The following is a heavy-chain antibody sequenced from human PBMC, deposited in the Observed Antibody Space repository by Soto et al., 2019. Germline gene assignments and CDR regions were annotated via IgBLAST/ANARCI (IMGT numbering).Heavy chain of an antibody. V-gene: IGHV4-4*02. J-gene: IGHJ4*02. Sequence: QVQLQESGPGLVKPSGTLSLTCAVSGGSISSGDWCWSWVRQSPEKGLEWIGEIYRTGSTTYNPSVKSRVTITADKPENPFSLRLSSVTAADTAVYYCASRGCDSILGTLDYWGQGILVTVSS. CDR2: IYRTGST. CDR3: ASRGCDSILGTLDY. CDR1: GGSISSGDW. D-gene: IGHD2-21*02.